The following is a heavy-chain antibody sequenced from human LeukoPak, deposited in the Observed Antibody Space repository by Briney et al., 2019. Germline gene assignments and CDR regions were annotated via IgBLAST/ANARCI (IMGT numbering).Heavy chain of an antibody. J-gene: IGHJ4*02. D-gene: IGHD6-19*01. Sequence: ASVKVSCKASGYTFTGYYMHWVGQAPGQGREWIGRIKTNSADTNFAQKFQGRVTMTRDTSITTAYMELSRLRSDDTAVYYCARVIAALTGKGVLDYWGQGTLVTVSS. CDR2: IKTNSADT. CDR3: ARVIAALTGKGVLDY. V-gene: IGHV1-2*06. CDR1: GYTFTGYY.